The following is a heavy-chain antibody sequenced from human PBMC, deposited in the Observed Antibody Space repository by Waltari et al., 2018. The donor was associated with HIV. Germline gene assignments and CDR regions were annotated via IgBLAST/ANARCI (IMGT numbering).Heavy chain of an antibody. CDR2: FDPEDDET. Sequence: QVQLIQSGAEVKKPGASVKVSCKVFGDTLTELSMHCVRQAPGKGLEWMGGFDPEDDETIYAQKFQGRVTMTEDTSTDSAYMELSSLTSEDTSVYYCATGGGTTSIQLYDLDVWGQGTTVTVSS. J-gene: IGHJ6*02. D-gene: IGHD1-26*01. CDR1: GDTLTELS. CDR3: ATGGGTTSIQLYDLDV. V-gene: IGHV1-24*01.